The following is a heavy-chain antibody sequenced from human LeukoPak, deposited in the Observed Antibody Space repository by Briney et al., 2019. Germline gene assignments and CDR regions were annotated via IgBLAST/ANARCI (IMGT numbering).Heavy chain of an antibody. J-gene: IGHJ4*02. CDR2: ISSSSSYI. CDR1: GFTFSSYS. D-gene: IGHD2-21*02. Sequence: GGSLRLSCAASGFTFSSYSMNWVRQAPGKGLEWVSSISSSSSYIYYADSVKGRFTISRDNAKNSLYLQMNSLRAEDTAVYYCARDGSRGNLVTAPDYWGQGTLVTVSS. V-gene: IGHV3-21*01. CDR3: ARDGSRGNLVTAPDY.